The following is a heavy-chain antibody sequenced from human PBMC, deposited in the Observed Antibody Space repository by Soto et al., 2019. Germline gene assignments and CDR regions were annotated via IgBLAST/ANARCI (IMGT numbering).Heavy chain of an antibody. Sequence: SETLSLTCAVYGGSFSGYYWSWIRQPPGKGLEWIGEINHSGSTNYNPSLKSRVTISVDTSKNQFSLKLSSVTAADTAVYYCARGRLERQQLVNRRGWFDPWGQGTLVTVSS. CDR3: ARGRLERQQLVNRRGWFDP. J-gene: IGHJ5*02. V-gene: IGHV4-34*01. CDR1: GGSFSGYY. CDR2: INHSGST. D-gene: IGHD6-13*01.